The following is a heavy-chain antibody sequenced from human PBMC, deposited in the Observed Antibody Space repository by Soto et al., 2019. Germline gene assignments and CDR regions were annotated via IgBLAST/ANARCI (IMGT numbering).Heavy chain of an antibody. CDR1: GFTFSSYA. J-gene: IGHJ4*02. D-gene: IGHD6-6*01. Sequence: GGSLRLSCAASGFTFSSYAMHWVRQAPGKGLEWVAVISYDGSNKYYADSVKGRFTISRDNSKNTLYLQMNSLRAEDTAVYYCARVKQLVDLGFDYWGQGTLVTVSS. CDR2: ISYDGSNK. V-gene: IGHV3-30-3*01. CDR3: ARVKQLVDLGFDY.